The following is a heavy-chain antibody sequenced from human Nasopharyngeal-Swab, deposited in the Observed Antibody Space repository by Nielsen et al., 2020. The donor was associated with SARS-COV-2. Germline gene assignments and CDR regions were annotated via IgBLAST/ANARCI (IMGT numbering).Heavy chain of an antibody. D-gene: IGHD3-3*01. CDR3: EGVVIKYYYYYYYMDV. CDR2: ISGSGGST. CDR1: GFTFSSYA. J-gene: IGHJ6*03. Sequence: GESLKLSCAASGFTFSSYAMSWVRQAPGKGLEWVSAISGSGGSTYYADSVKGRFTISRDNSKNTLYLQMNSLRAEDTAVYYCEGVVIKYYYYYYYMDVWGKGTTVTVSS. V-gene: IGHV3-23*01.